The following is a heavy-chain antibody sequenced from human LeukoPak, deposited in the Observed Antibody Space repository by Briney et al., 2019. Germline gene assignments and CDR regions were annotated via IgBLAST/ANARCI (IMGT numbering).Heavy chain of an antibody. D-gene: IGHD3-22*01. J-gene: IGHJ4*02. CDR2: IKQDGREK. V-gene: IGHV3-7*01. CDR1: GFPFSTYW. Sequence: GGSLRLSCAASGFPFSTYWMSWVRQAPGKGLQWVANIKQDGREKYYVDSVKGRFTIFRDNAKNSLYLQMNSLRAEDTAVYYCARAYFYYDSSGYYGDYWGQGTLVTVSS. CDR3: ARAYFYYDSSGYYGDY.